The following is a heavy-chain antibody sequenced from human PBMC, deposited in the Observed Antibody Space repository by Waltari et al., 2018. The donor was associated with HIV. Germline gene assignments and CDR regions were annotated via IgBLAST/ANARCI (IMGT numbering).Heavy chain of an antibody. CDR1: GFTFSSYS. Sequence: EVQLVESGGGLVQPGGSLRLSCAASGFTFSSYSMNWVRQAPGKGLEWVSYISSSSSTIYYADSVKGRFTISRDNAKNSLYLQMNSLRAEDTAVYYCARDIGSSSWSLPYYFDYWGQGTLVTVSS. V-gene: IGHV3-48*01. D-gene: IGHD6-13*01. J-gene: IGHJ4*02. CDR2: ISSSSSTI. CDR3: ARDIGSSSWSLPYYFDY.